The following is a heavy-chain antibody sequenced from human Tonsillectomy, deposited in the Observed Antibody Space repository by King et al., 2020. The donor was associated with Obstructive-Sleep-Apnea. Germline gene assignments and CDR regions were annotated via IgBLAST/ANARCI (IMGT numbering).Heavy chain of an antibody. J-gene: IGHJ4*02. Sequence: QLVQSGAEVKKPGASLKISCKGSGYSFSSHWIVWVRQVPGKGLECMGIIYPGDSDTRYRPSFQGQVTISADKSISTAYLQWSNLKASDTAIYYCAITPGPAATYFDNWGQGTLVTVSS. CDR2: IYPGDSDT. D-gene: IGHD2-2*01. CDR1: GYSFSSHW. V-gene: IGHV5-51*01. CDR3: AITPGPAATYFDN.